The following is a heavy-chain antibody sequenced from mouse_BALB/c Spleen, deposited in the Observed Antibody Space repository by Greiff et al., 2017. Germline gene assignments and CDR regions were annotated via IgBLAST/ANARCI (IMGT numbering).Heavy chain of an antibody. CDR3: ARDYYGCSYYFDY. CDR1: GFTFSDYG. Sequence: EVKLVESGGGLVQPGGSRKLSCAASGFTFSDYGMAWVRQAPGKGPEWVAFISNLAYSIYYADTVTGRFTISRENAKNTLYLEMSSLRSEDTAMYYCARDYYGCSYYFDYWGQGTTLTVSS. V-gene: IGHV5-15*02. CDR2: ISNLAYSI. D-gene: IGHD1-1*01. J-gene: IGHJ2*01.